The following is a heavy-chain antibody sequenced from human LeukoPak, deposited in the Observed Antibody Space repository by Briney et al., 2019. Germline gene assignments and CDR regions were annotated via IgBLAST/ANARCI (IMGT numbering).Heavy chain of an antibody. CDR2: IYPVDSDT. CDR1: GYRFATHW. CDR3: ARTNYYETSGWASGLSPFDM. J-gene: IGHJ3*02. D-gene: IGHD3-22*01. V-gene: IGHV5-51*01. Sequence: GESLQISCKGSGYRFATHWIAWVRQVPGKGLEWIGVIYPVDSDTRYSPSFQGQVTISVDKSTSTAYLQWSSLKASDTAMYYCARTNYYETSGWASGLSPFDMWGRGTMVTVSS.